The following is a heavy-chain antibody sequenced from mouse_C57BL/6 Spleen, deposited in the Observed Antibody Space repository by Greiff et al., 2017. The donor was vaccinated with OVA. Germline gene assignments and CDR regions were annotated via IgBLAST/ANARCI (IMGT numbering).Heavy chain of an antibody. Sequence: QVQLQQPGAELVKPGASVKMSCKASGYTFTSYWITWVKQRPGQGLEWIGDIYPGSGSTNYNEKFKSKATLTVDTSSSTAYMQLSSLTSEDSAVYYRARGTEITTVVGGYYFDYWGQGTTLTVSS. CDR3: ARGTEITTVVGGYYFDY. J-gene: IGHJ2*01. CDR2: IYPGSGST. CDR1: GYTFTSYW. D-gene: IGHD1-1*01. V-gene: IGHV1-55*01.